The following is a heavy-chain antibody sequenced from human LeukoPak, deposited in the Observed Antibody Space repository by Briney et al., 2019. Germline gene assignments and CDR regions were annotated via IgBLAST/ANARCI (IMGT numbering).Heavy chain of an antibody. Sequence: GASVKVSCKVSGYTLTEFSMHWVRQAPGKGLEWMGGFDPEDGETIYAQKFQGRVTMTEDTSTDTAYMELSSLRSEDTAVYHCATLYDSSGYYYSGLGYWGQGTLVTVSS. CDR3: ATLYDSSGYYYSGLGY. J-gene: IGHJ4*02. V-gene: IGHV1-24*01. CDR2: FDPEDGET. CDR1: GYTLTEFS. D-gene: IGHD3-22*01.